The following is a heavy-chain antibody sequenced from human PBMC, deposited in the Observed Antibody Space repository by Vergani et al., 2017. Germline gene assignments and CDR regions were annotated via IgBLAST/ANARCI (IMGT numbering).Heavy chain of an antibody. Sequence: QVQLQESGPGLVKPSGTLSLTCAVSGGSISSSNWWSWVRQPPGKGLEWIGEIYHSGSTNYNPSLKSRVTISVDKSKNQFSLKLSSVTAADTAVYCCASLRRRDDYGDNSPGDWGQGTLVTVSS. CDR2: IYHSGST. D-gene: IGHD4-17*01. V-gene: IGHV4-4*01. CDR3: ASLRRRDDYGDNSPGD. J-gene: IGHJ4*02. CDR1: GGSISSSNW.